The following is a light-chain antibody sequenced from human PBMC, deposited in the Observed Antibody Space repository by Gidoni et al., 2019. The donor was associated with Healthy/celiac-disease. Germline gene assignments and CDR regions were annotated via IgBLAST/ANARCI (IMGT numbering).Light chain of an antibody. CDR2: QDS. J-gene: IGLJ1*01. Sequence: SYKLTQPPSVSVSPGQTASITCSGDKLGDKYACWYQQKPGQSPVLVIYQDSKRPSGIPERFSGSNSGNTATLTISGTQAMDEADYYCQAWDSSTAVFGTGTKVXVX. CDR1: KLGDKY. CDR3: QAWDSSTAV. V-gene: IGLV3-1*01.